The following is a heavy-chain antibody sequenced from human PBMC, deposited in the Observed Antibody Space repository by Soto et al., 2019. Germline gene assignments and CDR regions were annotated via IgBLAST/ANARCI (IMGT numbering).Heavy chain of an antibody. J-gene: IGHJ4*02. Sequence: GASVKVSCKASGYTFTSYAMHWVRQAPGQRLEWMGWINAGNGNTKYSQKFQGRVTITRDTSASTAYMELSSLRSEDTAVYYCARGGVYYYGSGRSFDYWGQGTLVTVSS. CDR3: ARGGVYYYGSGRSFDY. D-gene: IGHD3-10*01. CDR1: GYTFTSYA. V-gene: IGHV1-3*01. CDR2: INAGNGNT.